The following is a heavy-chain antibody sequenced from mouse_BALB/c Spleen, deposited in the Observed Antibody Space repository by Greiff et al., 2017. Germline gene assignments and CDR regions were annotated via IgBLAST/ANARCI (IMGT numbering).Heavy chain of an antibody. CDR2: ISSGGST. CDR3: ARRGTAGYYFDY. D-gene: IGHD1-2*01. J-gene: IGHJ2*01. Sequence: EVKVVESGGGLVKPGGSLKLSCAASGFTFSSYAMSWVRQTPEKRLEWVASISSGGSTYYPDSVKGRFTISRDNARNILYLQMSSLRSEDTAMYYCARRGTAGYYFDYWGQGTTLTVSS. V-gene: IGHV5-6-5*01. CDR1: GFTFSSYA.